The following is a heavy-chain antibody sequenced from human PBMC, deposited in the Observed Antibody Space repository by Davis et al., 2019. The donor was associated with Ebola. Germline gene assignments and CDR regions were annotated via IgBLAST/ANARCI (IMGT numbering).Heavy chain of an antibody. J-gene: IGHJ4*02. CDR2: IYYSGST. CDR1: GGSISNYY. V-gene: IGHV4-59*01. Sequence: SETLSLTCTVSGGSISNYYWSWIRQPPGKGLEWIGYIYYSGSTNYNPSLKSRVTISVDTSKNQFSLKLSSVTAADTAVYYCARDRGVTSFDYWGQGTLVTVSS. D-gene: IGHD2-21*02. CDR3: ARDRGVTSFDY.